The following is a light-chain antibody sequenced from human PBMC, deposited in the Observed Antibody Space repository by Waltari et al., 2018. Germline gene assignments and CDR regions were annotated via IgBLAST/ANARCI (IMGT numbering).Light chain of an antibody. CDR1: QSVSSN. V-gene: IGKV3-15*01. Sequence: EIVMTQSPATLSVSPGERATLSCRASQSVSSNLAWYQQQPGQAPRLLIDGATTRATGIPARFSGSGSGTEFTLTISSLQSEDFAIYYCQQYNNWPPQDAFGQGTKLEIK. J-gene: IGKJ2*01. CDR2: GAT. CDR3: QQYNNWPPQDA.